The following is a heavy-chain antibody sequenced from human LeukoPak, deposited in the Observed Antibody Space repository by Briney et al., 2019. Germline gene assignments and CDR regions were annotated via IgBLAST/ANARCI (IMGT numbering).Heavy chain of an antibody. D-gene: IGHD3-3*01. CDR3: ARDRYYDFWSGYRHGSGGHYYMDV. CDR2: IYTSGST. J-gene: IGHJ6*03. V-gene: IGHV4-61*02. CDR1: GGSISSGSYY. Sequence: PSQTLSLTCTVSGGSISSGSYYWSWIRQPAGKGLEWIGRIYTSGSTNYNPSLKSRVTISVDTSKNQFSLKLSSVTAADTAVYYCARDRYYDFWSGYRHGSGGHYYMDVWGKGTTVTVSS.